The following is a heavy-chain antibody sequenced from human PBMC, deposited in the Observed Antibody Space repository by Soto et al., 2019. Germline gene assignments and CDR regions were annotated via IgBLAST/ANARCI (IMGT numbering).Heavy chain of an antibody. J-gene: IGHJ4*02. Sequence: XTLSLPGTVSGGSVSSSSYYWGWIRQPPGKGLEWIWSIYYSGSNYYNQSLKSRVTISVDKSKNQFSLKLSSVTAADTAVYYCANLYYYDSTKTWGQGTLGTVSS. V-gene: IGHV4-39*01. CDR3: ANLYYYDSTKT. CDR2: IYYSGSN. CDR1: GGSVSSSSYY. D-gene: IGHD3-22*01.